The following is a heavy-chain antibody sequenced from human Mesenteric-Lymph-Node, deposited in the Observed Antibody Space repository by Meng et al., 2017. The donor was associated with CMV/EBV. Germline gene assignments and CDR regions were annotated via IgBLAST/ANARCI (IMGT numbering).Heavy chain of an antibody. CDR1: GGSISSSSYY. CDR3: ARGNIVVVPAAKVPGWFDP. Sequence: SETLSLTCTVSGGSISSSSYYWDWIRQPPGKGLEWIGSIYYSGSTYYNPSLKSRVTISVDTSKNQFSLKLSSVTAADTAVYYCARGNIVVVPAAKVPGWFDPWGQGTLVTVSS. CDR2: IYYSGST. V-gene: IGHV4-39*07. D-gene: IGHD2-2*01. J-gene: IGHJ5*02.